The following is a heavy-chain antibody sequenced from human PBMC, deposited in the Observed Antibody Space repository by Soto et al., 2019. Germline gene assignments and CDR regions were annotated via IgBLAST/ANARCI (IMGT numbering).Heavy chain of an antibody. Sequence: QVQLVQSGAEVKKPGASVQVSCKASGYTFTSYDINWVRQATGQGLEWMGWMHPNSGNTGYAQKLQGRVTMTRNTSISTAYMELSSLRSEDTAVYYCARGLVGAYDYYGMDVWGQGTTVTVSS. D-gene: IGHD1-26*01. CDR3: ARGLVGAYDYYGMDV. CDR1: GYTFTSYD. V-gene: IGHV1-8*01. CDR2: MHPNSGNT. J-gene: IGHJ6*02.